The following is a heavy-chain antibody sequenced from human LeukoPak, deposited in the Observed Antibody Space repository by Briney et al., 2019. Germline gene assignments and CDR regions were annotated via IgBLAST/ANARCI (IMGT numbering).Heavy chain of an antibody. J-gene: IGHJ4*02. V-gene: IGHV3-11*01. CDR1: GFNFSDYY. CDR3: ARQKRAFDY. CDR2: MSNNGSSA. Sequence: GGSLRLSCAASGFNFSDYYMTWIRQAPGKGLEWLSYMSNNGSSAYYRDSAKGRFTISRDNAKNALYLEMNSLAVEDTAVYYCARQKRAFDYWGRGTLVTVST.